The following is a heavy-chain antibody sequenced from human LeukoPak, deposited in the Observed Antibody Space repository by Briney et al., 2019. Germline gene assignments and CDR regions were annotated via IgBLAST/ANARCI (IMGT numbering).Heavy chain of an antibody. CDR2: ISHSGSS. D-gene: IGHD4-23*01. CDR3: AIGIFDGGRNLYIWFDL. CDR1: GGPFRGFF. J-gene: IGHJ5*02. Sequence: PSETPSLTCAVSGGPFRGFFWSWIRQAPGKGLEWIGDISHSGSSNYNPSLKSRITISVDTSKSQFSLRLTSVTAADTAVYYCAIGIFDGGRNLYIWFDLWGQGTLVTVSS. V-gene: IGHV4-34*01.